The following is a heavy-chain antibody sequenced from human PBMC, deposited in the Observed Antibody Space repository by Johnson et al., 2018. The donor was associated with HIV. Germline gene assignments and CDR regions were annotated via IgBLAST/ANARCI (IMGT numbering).Heavy chain of an antibody. CDR1: GFIVGTKY. V-gene: IGHV3-66*01. Sequence: VQLVESGGGVVQPGGSLRLSCVASGFIVGTKYMSWVRQAPGKGLEWVSVIYSGGSTYYADSVKGRFTISRDNSNNTVYLQMNSLRVEDTAVYYCARDRGLDAFDIWGQGTMVTVSS. D-gene: IGHD3-10*01. CDR2: IYSGGST. J-gene: IGHJ3*02. CDR3: ARDRGLDAFDI.